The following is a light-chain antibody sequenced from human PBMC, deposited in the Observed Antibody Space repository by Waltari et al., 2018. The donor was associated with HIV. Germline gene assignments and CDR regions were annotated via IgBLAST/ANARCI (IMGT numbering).Light chain of an antibody. J-gene: IGKJ2*01. CDR3: MHVRFWPHT. Sequence: DVLMTQSPFSLTGNVGQSASISCKSNQSLVFTDGETYLFWFQQKPGQSPRRLIYKVSHRDFGGPVRFSGSGSATDFTLKISRVEAEDVAIYSCMHVRFWPHTFGQGTKLAIK. V-gene: IGKV2-30*01. CDR1: QSLVFTDGETY. CDR2: KVS.